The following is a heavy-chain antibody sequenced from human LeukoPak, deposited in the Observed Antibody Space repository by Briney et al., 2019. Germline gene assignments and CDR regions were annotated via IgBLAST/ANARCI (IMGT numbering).Heavy chain of an antibody. CDR3: ARDRDGTAYYPLDF. CDR1: GFTFSSYS. CDR2: IGSSSSSI. D-gene: IGHD3-22*01. V-gene: IGHV3-21*01. J-gene: IGHJ4*02. Sequence: NTGGSLRLSCAASGFTFSSYSMNWVRQAPGKGLEWVSFIGSSSSSINYADSVKGRFTISRDNAKNSLYLQMNSLRAEDTAVYYCARDRDGTAYYPLDFRGQGTLVTVSS.